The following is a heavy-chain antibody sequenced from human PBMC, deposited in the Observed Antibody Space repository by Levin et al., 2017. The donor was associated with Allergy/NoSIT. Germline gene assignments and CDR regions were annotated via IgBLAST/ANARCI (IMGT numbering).Heavy chain of an antibody. CDR1: GFTFSSYG. V-gene: IGHV3-30*03. D-gene: IGHD6-6*01. CDR3: APSLDSSSSGPGV. CDR2: ISYDGSNK. J-gene: IGHJ6*04. Sequence: GGSLRLSCAASGFTFSSYGMHWVRQAPGKGLEWVAVISYDGSNKYYADSVKGRFTISRDNSKNTLYLQMNSLRAEDTAVYYCAPSLDSSSSGPGVWGKGTTVTVSS.